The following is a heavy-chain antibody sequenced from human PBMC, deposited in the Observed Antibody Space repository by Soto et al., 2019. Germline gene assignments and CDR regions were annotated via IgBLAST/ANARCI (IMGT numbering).Heavy chain of an antibody. D-gene: IGHD3-3*01. V-gene: IGHV3-33*01. Sequence: QVQLVESGGGVVQPGRSLRLSCAASGFTFSSYGMHWVRQAPGKGLEWVAVIWYDGSNKYYADSVKGRFTISRDNSKNTLYLQMNSLRAEDTAAYYCARDRGTYDFWSGYYSNYYYMDVWGKGTTVTVSS. CDR3: ARDRGTYDFWSGYYSNYYYMDV. CDR1: GFTFSSYG. J-gene: IGHJ6*03. CDR2: IWYDGSNK.